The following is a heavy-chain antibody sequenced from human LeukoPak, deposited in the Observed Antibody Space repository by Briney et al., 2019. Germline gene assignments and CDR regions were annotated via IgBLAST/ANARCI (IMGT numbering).Heavy chain of an antibody. V-gene: IGHV1-2*06. D-gene: IGHD3-3*01. CDR1: GYTFTGYY. CDR2: INPNSGGT. Sequence: ASVKVSCKASGYTFTGYYMHWVRQAPGQGLEWMGRINPNSGGTNYAQKFQGRVTMTRDTSISTAYMELSRLRSDDTAVYYCARSLLRFLEWLNYYYYYGVDVWGQGTTVTVSS. CDR3: ARSLLRFLEWLNYYYYYGVDV. J-gene: IGHJ6*02.